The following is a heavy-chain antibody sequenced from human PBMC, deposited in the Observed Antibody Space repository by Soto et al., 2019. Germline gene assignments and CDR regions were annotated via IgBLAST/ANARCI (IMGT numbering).Heavy chain of an antibody. CDR3: ARDGKYYDFWSGYQTPIFDY. Sequence: ASVKVSCKASGYTFTSYGISWVRQAPGQGLEWMGWISAYNGNTNYAQKLQGRVTMTTDTSTSTAYMELRSLRSDDTAVYYCARDGKYYDFWSGYQTPIFDYWGQGTLVTVSS. CDR1: GYTFTSYG. D-gene: IGHD3-3*01. V-gene: IGHV1-18*01. J-gene: IGHJ4*02. CDR2: ISAYNGNT.